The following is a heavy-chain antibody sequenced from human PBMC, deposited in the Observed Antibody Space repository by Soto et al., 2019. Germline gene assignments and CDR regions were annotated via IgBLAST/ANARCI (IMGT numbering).Heavy chain of an antibody. D-gene: IGHD3-3*01. CDR1: GGSISSYY. J-gene: IGHJ5*02. CDR2: IYYSGST. Sequence: SETLSLTCPVSGGSISSYYWSWIRQPPGKGLEWIGYIYYSGSTNYNPSLKSRVTISVDTSKNQFSLKLSSVTAADTAVYYCARRWYDFWSGYTVGWFDPWGQGTLVTVSS. V-gene: IGHV4-59*01. CDR3: ARRWYDFWSGYTVGWFDP.